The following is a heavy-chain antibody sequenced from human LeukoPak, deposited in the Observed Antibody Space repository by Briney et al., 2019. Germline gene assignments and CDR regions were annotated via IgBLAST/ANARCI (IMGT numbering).Heavy chain of an antibody. CDR1: GFTGSNNY. J-gene: IGHJ6*02. V-gene: IGHV3-53*01. D-gene: IGHD6-6*01. Sequence: GGSLRLSCAASGFTGSNNYMSWVRQAPGKGLEWVSAILSSGSTYHADSVKGRFTISRDNSKNTLYLQMNSLRAEDTAVYYCAKAQMDSSSSDYYYGMDVWGQGTTVTVSS. CDR3: AKAQMDSSSSDYYYGMDV. CDR2: ILSSGST.